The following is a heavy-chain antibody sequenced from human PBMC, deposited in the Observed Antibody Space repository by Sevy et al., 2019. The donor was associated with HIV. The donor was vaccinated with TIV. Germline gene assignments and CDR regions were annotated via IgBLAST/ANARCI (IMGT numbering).Heavy chain of an antibody. CDR2: ISYDGNYR. J-gene: IGHJ6*02. V-gene: IGHV3-30*18. D-gene: IGHD3-16*01. CDR1: GFSFRSYD. Sequence: GSSLRLSCAASGFSFRSYDMHWVRQAPGKGLEWVAIISYDGNYRHYADSVRGRFTMSRDNSKNTMPLQMNGLSIEDMAVYYCAKNRPPGGSYFSRNAMDVWGRGTTVTVSS. CDR3: AKNRPPGGSYFSRNAMDV.